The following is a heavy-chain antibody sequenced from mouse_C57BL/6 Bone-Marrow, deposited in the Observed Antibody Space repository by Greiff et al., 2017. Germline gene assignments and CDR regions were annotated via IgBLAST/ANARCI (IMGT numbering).Heavy chain of an antibody. CDR3: ARCQLRGYYFDY. Sequence: QVQLQQPGAELVMPGASVKLSCKASGYTFTSYWMHWVKQRPGQGLEWIGEIDPSDSYTNYNQKFKGKSTLTVDKSSSTAYMQLSSLTSEDSAVYYCARCQLRGYYFDYWGQGTTLTVSS. V-gene: IGHV1-69*01. J-gene: IGHJ2*01. D-gene: IGHD4-1*02. CDR2: IDPSDSYT. CDR1: GYTFTSYW.